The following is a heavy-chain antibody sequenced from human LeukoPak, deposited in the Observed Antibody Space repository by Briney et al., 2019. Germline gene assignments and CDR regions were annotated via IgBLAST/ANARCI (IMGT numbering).Heavy chain of an antibody. V-gene: IGHV3-74*01. Sequence: GGSLRLSCAASGFTFSSYWMHWVRQAPGKGLVWVSGINKDGSSTKYADSVKGRFTISRDNAKNTLYVQVNSLRVDDTAVYYCARGQGHGFDIWGQGTMVTVSS. CDR2: INKDGSST. CDR1: GFTFSSYW. CDR3: ARGQGHGFDI. J-gene: IGHJ3*02.